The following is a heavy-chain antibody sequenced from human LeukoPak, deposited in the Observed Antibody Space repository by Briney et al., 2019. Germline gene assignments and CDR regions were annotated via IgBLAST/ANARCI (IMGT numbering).Heavy chain of an antibody. V-gene: IGHV3-23*01. CDR1: GFTFSIYA. Sequence: GGSLRLSCAASGFTFSIYAMSWARHPPGKGLEWVSSISGSGGSTYYADSVKGPLTISRDNSTTTLYPQMNSLRAEETVVYYCAKDLLSGRNDCWGQGTLVTVS. D-gene: IGHD1-26*01. CDR3: AKDLLSGRNDC. CDR2: ISGSGGST. J-gene: IGHJ4*02.